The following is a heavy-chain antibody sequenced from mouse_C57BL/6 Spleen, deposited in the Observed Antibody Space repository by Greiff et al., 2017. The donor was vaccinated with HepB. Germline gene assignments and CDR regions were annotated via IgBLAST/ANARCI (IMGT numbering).Heavy chain of an antibody. CDR1: GYTFTDYY. D-gene: IGHD4-1*01. J-gene: IGHJ2*01. CDR3: AREGTGTFDY. V-gene: IGHV1-26*01. Sequence: EVKLVESGPELVKPGASVKISCKASGYTFTDYYMNWVKQSHGKSLEWIGDINPNNGGTSYNQKFKGKATLTVDKSSSTAYMELRSLTSEDSAVYYCAREGTGTFDYWGQGTTLTVSS. CDR2: INPNNGGT.